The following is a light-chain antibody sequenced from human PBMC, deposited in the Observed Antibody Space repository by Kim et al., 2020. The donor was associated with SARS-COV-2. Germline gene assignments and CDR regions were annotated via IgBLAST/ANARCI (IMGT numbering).Light chain of an antibody. V-gene: IGKV1-5*01. CDR2: DAS. J-gene: IGKJ2*01. CDR1: QSISSW. Sequence: SASVGDRVTMTCRASQSISSWLAWYQQKHGKAPKLLIYDASSLESGVPSRFSGSGSGTEFTLTISSLQPDDFATYYCQQYNSYPYTFGQGTKLEIK. CDR3: QQYNSYPYT.